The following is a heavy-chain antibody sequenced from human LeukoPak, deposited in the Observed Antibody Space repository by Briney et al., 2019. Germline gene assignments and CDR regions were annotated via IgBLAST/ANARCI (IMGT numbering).Heavy chain of an antibody. V-gene: IGHV1-69*13. CDR3: AKDQPTVVTPVDRHFDY. D-gene: IGHD4-23*01. CDR1: GGTFSSYA. CDR2: IIPIFGTA. J-gene: IGHJ4*02. Sequence: SVKVSCKASGGTFSSYAISWVRQAPGQGLEWMGGIIPIFGTANYAQKFQGRVTITADESTSTAYMELSSLRSEDTAVYYCAKDQPTVVTPVDRHFDYWGQGTLVTVSS.